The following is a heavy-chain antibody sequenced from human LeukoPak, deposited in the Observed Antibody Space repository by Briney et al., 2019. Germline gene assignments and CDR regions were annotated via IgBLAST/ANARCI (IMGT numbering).Heavy chain of an antibody. CDR3: ARWYYDILTGAYYFDY. CDR2: IYYSGST. CDR1: GGSISSGGYY. D-gene: IGHD3-9*01. J-gene: IGHJ4*02. Sequence: SETLSLTCTVSGGSISSGGYYWSWIRQHPGKGLEWIGYIYYSGSTYYNPSLKSRVTISVDTSKIQFSLKLSSVTAADTAVYYCARWYYDILTGAYYFDYWGQGTLVTVSS. V-gene: IGHV4-31*03.